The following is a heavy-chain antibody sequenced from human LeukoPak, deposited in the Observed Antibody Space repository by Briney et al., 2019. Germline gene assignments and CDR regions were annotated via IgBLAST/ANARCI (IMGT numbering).Heavy chain of an antibody. CDR3: ARDRAPPTSWYFDL. Sequence: PGGSLRLSCAASGFTFSSYGISWVRQAPGKGLEWVSVIYSGGTTYYADSVKGRFTISRDTSKNTLYLQMNSLRAEDTAVYYCARDRAPPTSWYFDLWGRGTLVTVSS. D-gene: IGHD3-10*01. V-gene: IGHV3-53*01. CDR1: GFTFSSYG. J-gene: IGHJ2*01. CDR2: IYSGGTT.